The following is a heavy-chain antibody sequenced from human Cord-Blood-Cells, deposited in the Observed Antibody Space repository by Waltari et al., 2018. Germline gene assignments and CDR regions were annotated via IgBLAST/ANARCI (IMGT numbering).Heavy chain of an antibody. D-gene: IGHD3-10*01. CDR1: GGSFSGYY. V-gene: IGHV4-34*01. CDR3: ARGAYYGSGSYYAYYYYGMDV. Sequence: QVQLQQWGAGLLKPSETLSLTCAAYGGSFSGYYWSWIRQPPGKGLEWIGEINHSGSTNYNPSLKSRVTISVDTSKNQFSLKLSSVTAADTAVYYCARGAYYGSGSYYAYYYYGMDVWGQGTTVTVSS. CDR2: INHSGST. J-gene: IGHJ6*02.